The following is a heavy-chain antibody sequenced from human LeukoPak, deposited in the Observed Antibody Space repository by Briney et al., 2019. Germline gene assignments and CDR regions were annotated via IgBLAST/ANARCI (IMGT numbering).Heavy chain of an antibody. CDR1: GYTFTSYG. Sequence: GASVKVSCKASGYTFTSYGISWVRQAPGQGLEWMGWISAYNGNTNYAQKLQGRVTMTTDTSTSTAYMELRSLRSDDTAVYCCARFWGYGDYDFGDNWFDPWGQGTLVTVSS. J-gene: IGHJ5*02. CDR2: ISAYNGNT. D-gene: IGHD4-17*01. V-gene: IGHV1-18*01. CDR3: ARFWGYGDYDFGDNWFDP.